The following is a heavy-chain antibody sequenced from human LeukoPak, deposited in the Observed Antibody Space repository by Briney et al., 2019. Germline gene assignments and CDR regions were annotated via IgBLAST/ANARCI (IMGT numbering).Heavy chain of an antibody. V-gene: IGHV3-72*01. CDR3: VTVSSFDY. J-gene: IGHJ4*02. CDR1: GFTLSDHY. CDR2: IRNKANSHTT. Sequence: GGSLRLSCAASGFTLSDHYMDWVRQAPGRGLEWVGRIRNKANSHTTEYAASVKDRFTISRDDSKNPLYLQMNSLKTEDTAVYYCVTVSSFDYWGQGTLVTVSS.